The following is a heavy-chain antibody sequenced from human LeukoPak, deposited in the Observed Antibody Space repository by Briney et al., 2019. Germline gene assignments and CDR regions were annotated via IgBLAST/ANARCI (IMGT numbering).Heavy chain of an antibody. J-gene: IGHJ4*02. V-gene: IGHV4-30-4*01. CDR2: IYYSGST. CDR1: GDSISSGDSY. Sequence: TSETLSLTCTVSGDSISSGDSYWSWIRQPPGKGLEWIGSIYYSGSTYYNPSLKSRLTISVDTSKNQFSLKLSSVTAADTAVYYCARAGQYYFDSAGYFPDYWGQGTLVTVSS. D-gene: IGHD3-22*01. CDR3: ARAGQYYFDSAGYFPDY.